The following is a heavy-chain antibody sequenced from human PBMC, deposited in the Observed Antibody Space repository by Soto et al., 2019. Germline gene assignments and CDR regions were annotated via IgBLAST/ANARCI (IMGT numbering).Heavy chain of an antibody. CDR1: GFTFSRNW. Sequence: EVQLVESGGGLVQPGGSLTLSCAASGFTFSRNWMSWVRQAPGKGLEWVANIKEDGSAKYYADAVKGRFTLSRDNVENSVYLQMNSRRAEDTAVYYCAREGDGYPAWGQGTLFTVSS. CDR3: AREGDGYPA. CDR2: IKEDGSAK. J-gene: IGHJ5*02. V-gene: IGHV3-7*01. D-gene: IGHD1-1*01.